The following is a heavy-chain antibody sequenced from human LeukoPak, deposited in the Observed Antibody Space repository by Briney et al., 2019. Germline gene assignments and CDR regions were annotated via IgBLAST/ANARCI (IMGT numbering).Heavy chain of an antibody. D-gene: IGHD7-27*01. J-gene: IGHJ3*01. CDR2: ISTSGGST. V-gene: IGHV3-23*01. CDR1: GFNFSTYA. Sequence: GGSLRLSCAASGFNFSTYAMSWVRQAPGKGLEWVSGISTSGGSTYYADSVKGRFTISRDNSKNTLFLHMNSLRAEDTAVYYCARNMGDWGRAFDFWGQGTMVTVSS. CDR3: ARNMGDWGRAFDF.